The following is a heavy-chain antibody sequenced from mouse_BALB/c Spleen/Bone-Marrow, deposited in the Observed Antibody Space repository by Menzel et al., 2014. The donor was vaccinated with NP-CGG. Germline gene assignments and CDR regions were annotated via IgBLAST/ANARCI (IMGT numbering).Heavy chain of an antibody. CDR1: GFTFSNYG. J-gene: IGHJ3*01. V-gene: IGHV5-9-2*01. CDR3: ARHAYYDQTEVSFIY. Sequence: EVKLGESGGGLVKSGGSLKLSCAASGFTFSNYGMSLGLPTPEKRLEWGATLSGWGGXTFYSDSVKGRFTISRDNAKNNLYLQLSSLRSEDTAVYYCARHAYYDQTEVSFIYWGQGTLVTVSA. CDR2: LSGWGGXT. D-gene: IGHD2-4*01.